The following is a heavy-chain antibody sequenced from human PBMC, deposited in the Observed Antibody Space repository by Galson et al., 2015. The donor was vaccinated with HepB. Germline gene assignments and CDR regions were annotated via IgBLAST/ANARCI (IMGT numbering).Heavy chain of an antibody. J-gene: IGHJ4*02. CDR1: GFTFSNAW. Sequence: SLRLSCAASGFTFSNAWMNWVRQAPGKGMEWVGRIKSKTDGGTTDYAAPVKGRFTISRDDSKNTLYLQMNSLKTEDTAVYYCTTEERVAGGDYWGQGTLVTVSS. D-gene: IGHD6-19*01. CDR2: IKSKTDGGTT. V-gene: IGHV3-15*07. CDR3: TTEERVAGGDY.